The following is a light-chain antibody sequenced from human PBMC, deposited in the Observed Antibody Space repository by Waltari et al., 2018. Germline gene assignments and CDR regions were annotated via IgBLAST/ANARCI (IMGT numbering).Light chain of an antibody. CDR3: QQYDHWPWT. CDR1: QSFRST. J-gene: IGKJ1*01. Sequence: DIVLTQSPATLSLSPGESATLSCRASQSFRSTFAWFQQKPGQPPRLLIYGTSTRATGIPARFSGSWSWTEFSLTISSLQPEDFATYFCQQYDHWPWTFGQGTRVEAK. V-gene: IGKV3D-15*01. CDR2: GTS.